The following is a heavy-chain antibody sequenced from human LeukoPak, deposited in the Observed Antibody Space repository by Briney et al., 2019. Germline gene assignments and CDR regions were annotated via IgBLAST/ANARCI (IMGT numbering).Heavy chain of an antibody. CDR1: GFTFGSYA. V-gene: IGHV3-23*01. J-gene: IGHJ4*02. Sequence: GGSLRLSCAASGFTFGSYAMSWVRQAPGKGLEWVSAISGSGSSTYYADSVKGRFTISRDNSKNTLYLQMNSLRAEDTAVYYCAIRQYYFDYWGQGTLVTVSS. CDR2: ISGSGSST. D-gene: IGHD6-19*01. CDR3: AIRQYYFDY.